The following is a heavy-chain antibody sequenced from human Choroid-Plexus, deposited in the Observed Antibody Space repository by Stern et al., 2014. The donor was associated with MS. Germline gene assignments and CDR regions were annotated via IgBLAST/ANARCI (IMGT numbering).Heavy chain of an antibody. CDR3: AKDRQYLTYFFDH. CDR1: GFTFGSCA. V-gene: IGHV3-30*18. CDR2: VTHDGRTK. Sequence: VQLVESGGGVVQPGGPLRLSCVASGFTFGSCAMHWVRQAPGKGLEWVAGVTHDGRTKYYADSVKGRFTISRDNSQNTLYMQMSSLRPEDTAVYYCAKDRQYLTYFFDHWGQGSLVTVSS. D-gene: IGHD2/OR15-2a*01. J-gene: IGHJ5*02.